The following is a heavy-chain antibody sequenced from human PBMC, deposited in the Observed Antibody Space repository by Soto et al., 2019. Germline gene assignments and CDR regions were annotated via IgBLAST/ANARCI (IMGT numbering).Heavy chain of an antibody. CDR3: ARHIATGYSSSWYYYYYMDV. D-gene: IGHD6-13*01. CDR1: GGSISSSSYY. V-gene: IGHV4-39*01. J-gene: IGHJ6*03. CDR2: IYYSGST. Sequence: SETLSLTCTVSGGSISSSSYYWGWIRQPPGKGLEWIGSIYYSGSTYYNPSLKSRVTISVDTSKNQFSLKLSSVTAADTAVYYCARHIATGYSSSWYYYYYMDVWGKGTTVTVSS.